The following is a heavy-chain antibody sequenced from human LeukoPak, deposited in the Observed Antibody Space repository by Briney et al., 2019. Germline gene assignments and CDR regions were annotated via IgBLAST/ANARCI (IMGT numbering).Heavy chain of an antibody. CDR2: ISYDGSNK. CDR3: AKEIVTMVRGVMRSYYYYGMDV. Sequence: GGSLRLSCAASGFTFSSYGMQWVRQAPGKGLEWVAVISYDGSNKYYADSVKGRFTISRDNSKNTLYLQMNSLRAEDTAVYYCAKEIVTMVRGVMRSYYYYGMDVWGQGTTVTVSS. CDR1: GFTFSSYG. V-gene: IGHV3-30*18. J-gene: IGHJ6*02. D-gene: IGHD3-10*01.